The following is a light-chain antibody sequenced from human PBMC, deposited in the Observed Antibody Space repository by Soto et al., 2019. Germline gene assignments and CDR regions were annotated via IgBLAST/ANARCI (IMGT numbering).Light chain of an antibody. V-gene: IGKV3-15*01. J-gene: IGKJ3*01. CDR3: QQHHHWPSVFT. CDR2: GAS. CDR1: QSINAN. Sequence: EIVMTQSPATLSVSPGERATLSCRASQSINANLAWYQQKPGQPPRLLIYGASVRLTGVPARFIGSGSGTELTLTINSLQSEDYAVYYCQQHHHWPSVFTFGPGTKVDIK.